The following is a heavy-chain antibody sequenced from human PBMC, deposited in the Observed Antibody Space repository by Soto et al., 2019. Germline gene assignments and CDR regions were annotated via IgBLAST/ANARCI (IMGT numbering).Heavy chain of an antibody. V-gene: IGHV1-69*04. Sequence: ASVKVSCKASGYTFTSYGISWVRQAPGQGLEWMGRIIPILGIANYAQKFQGRVTITADKSTSTAYMELSSLRSEDTAVYYCARDLRVLAAAGTPPGWFDPWGQGTLVTVSS. CDR1: GYTFTSYG. CDR3: ARDLRVLAAAGTPPGWFDP. J-gene: IGHJ5*02. CDR2: IIPILGIA. D-gene: IGHD6-13*01.